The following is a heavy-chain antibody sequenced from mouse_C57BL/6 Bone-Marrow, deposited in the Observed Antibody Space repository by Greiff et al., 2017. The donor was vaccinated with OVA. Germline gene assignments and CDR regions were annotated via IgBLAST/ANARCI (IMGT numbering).Heavy chain of an antibody. D-gene: IGHD1-1*01. CDR3: ARDPVVARGYGYFDV. V-gene: IGHV1-50*01. Sequence: QVQLQQPGAELVKPGASVKLSCKASGYTFTSYWMQWVKQRPGQGLEWIGEIDPSDSYTNYNQKFKGKATLTVDTSSSTAYMQLSSLTSEDSAVYYCARDPVVARGYGYFDVWGTGTTVTVSS. CDR1: GYTFTSYW. J-gene: IGHJ1*03. CDR2: IDPSDSYT.